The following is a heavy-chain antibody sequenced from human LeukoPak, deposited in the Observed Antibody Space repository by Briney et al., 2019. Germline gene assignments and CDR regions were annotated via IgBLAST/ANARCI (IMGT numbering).Heavy chain of an antibody. CDR2: ISAYNGNT. J-gene: IGHJ5*02. V-gene: IGHV1-18*01. CDR1: GYTFTSYG. D-gene: IGHD2-2*01. Sequence: ASVKVSCKASGYTFTSYGISWVRQAPGQGLEWMGWISAYNGNTNYAQKLQGRVTMTTDTSTSTAYMELRSLRSDDTAVYYCARGGPPEPAAPHYNWFDPWGQGTLVTVSS. CDR3: ARGGPPEPAAPHYNWFDP.